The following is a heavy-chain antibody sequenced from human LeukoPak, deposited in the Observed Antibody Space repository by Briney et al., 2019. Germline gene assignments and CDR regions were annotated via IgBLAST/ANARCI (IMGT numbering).Heavy chain of an antibody. Sequence: SETLSLTCTVSGGSISGYYWSWIRQPPGKRLEWIGYISYSGSTNYDPSLKSRVTISVDTSKNQFSLKLSSVTAADTAVYYCAIGGDGYFDYWGQGTLVTVSS. D-gene: IGHD5-24*01. J-gene: IGHJ4*02. V-gene: IGHV4-59*13. CDR1: GGSISGYY. CDR3: AIGGDGYFDY. CDR2: ISYSGST.